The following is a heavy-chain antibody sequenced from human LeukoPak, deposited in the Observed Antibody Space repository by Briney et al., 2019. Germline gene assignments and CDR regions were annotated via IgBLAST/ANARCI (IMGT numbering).Heavy chain of an antibody. D-gene: IGHD6-19*01. CDR1: GYSFINHW. J-gene: IGHJ4*02. CDR3: ARLRGYHSSGWALDF. V-gene: IGHV5-51*01. Sequence: KHGASLKISCQGSGYSFINHWIGWVRQMPGKGLEWMAIIYPGNSDTTYSPSFQGQVTISADKSISTAYLQWSSLRASDTAIYYCARLRGYHSSGWALDFWGQGTLVTVSP. CDR2: IYPGNSDT.